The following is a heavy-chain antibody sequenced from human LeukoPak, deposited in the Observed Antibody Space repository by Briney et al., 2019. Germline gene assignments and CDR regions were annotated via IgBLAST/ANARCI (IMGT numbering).Heavy chain of an antibody. Sequence: GGSLRLSCSASGFTFGDDGWSWFRLAPGKGLEWVGRIKSKTDGGTTDYAAPVKGRFTISRDDSKNTLYLQMNSLKTEDTAVYYCTTNLATIAYFDYWGQGTLVTVSS. V-gene: IGHV3-15*01. CDR3: TTNLATIAYFDY. CDR2: IKSKTDGGTT. J-gene: IGHJ4*02. D-gene: IGHD5-12*01. CDR1: GFTFGDDG.